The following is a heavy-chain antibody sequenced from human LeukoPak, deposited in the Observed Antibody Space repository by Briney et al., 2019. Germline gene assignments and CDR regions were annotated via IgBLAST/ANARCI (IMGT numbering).Heavy chain of an antibody. D-gene: IGHD2-15*01. J-gene: IGHJ2*01. V-gene: IGHV1-8*01. CDR1: GYTFTSYD. Sequence: GASVKVSCKASGYTFTSYDINWVRQATGQGLEWMGWMNPNSGNTGYAQKFQGRVTMTRTTSISTAYMELRSLRSEDTAVYYCARGRYCSGVSCYSVWYFDLWGRGTLVTASS. CDR3: ARGRYCSGVSCYSVWYFDL. CDR2: MNPNSGNT.